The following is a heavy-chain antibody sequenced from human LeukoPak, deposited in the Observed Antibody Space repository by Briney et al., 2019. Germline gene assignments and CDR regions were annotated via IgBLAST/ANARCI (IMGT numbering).Heavy chain of an antibody. D-gene: IGHD3-10*01. CDR3: ARRIYGSGTPYDYYYYMDV. J-gene: IGHJ6*03. CDR2: INWNGGST. CDR1: GFTFDDYG. Sequence: GGSPRLSCAASGFTFDDYGMSWVRQAPGKGLEWVSGINWNGGSTGYADSVKGRFTISRDNAKNSLYLQMNSLRAEDTALYYCARRIYGSGTPYDYYYYMDVWGKGTTVTVSS. V-gene: IGHV3-20*04.